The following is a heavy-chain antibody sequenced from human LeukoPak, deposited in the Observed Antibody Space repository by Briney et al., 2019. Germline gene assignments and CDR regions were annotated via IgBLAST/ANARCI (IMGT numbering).Heavy chain of an antibody. CDR3: AREGYSSDWYGFDY. CDR2: IYTSGST. J-gene: IGHJ4*02. V-gene: IGHV4-61*02. CDR1: GGSISSGSYY. D-gene: IGHD6-19*01. Sequence: SETLSLTCTVSGGSISSGSYYWSWIRQPAGKGLEWIGRIYTSGSTNYNPSLKSRVTISVDTSKNQFSLELSSETAADTAVYFCAREGYSSDWYGFDYWGQGTLVTVSS.